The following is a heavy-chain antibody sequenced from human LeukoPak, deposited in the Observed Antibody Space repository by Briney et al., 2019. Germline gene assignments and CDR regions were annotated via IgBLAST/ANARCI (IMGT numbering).Heavy chain of an antibody. CDR1: GGSIGSSTYY. Sequence: SETLSLTCNVSGGSIGSSTYYWGWIRQPPGKGLEWIGSIYYSGSTYYNPSLKSRVTISVDTSKNQFSLKLSSVTAADTAVYYCARLGLGVTNYFDYWGQGTLVTVSS. J-gene: IGHJ4*02. CDR3: ARLGLGVTNYFDY. CDR2: IYYSGST. V-gene: IGHV4-39*07. D-gene: IGHD2-21*02.